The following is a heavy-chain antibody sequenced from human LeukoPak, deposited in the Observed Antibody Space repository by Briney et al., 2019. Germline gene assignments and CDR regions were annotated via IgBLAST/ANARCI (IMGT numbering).Heavy chain of an antibody. J-gene: IGHJ5*02. V-gene: IGHV1-8*01. CDR3: ASSRNWFDP. CDR2: MNPNSGNT. Sequence: GASVNVSCKASGYTFTSYDINWVRQATGQGLEWMVWMNPNSGNTGYAQKIQGRVTMTRNTSINTAYMELSSLRSEDTAVYYCASSRNWFDPWGQGTLVTVSS. CDR1: GYTFTSYD.